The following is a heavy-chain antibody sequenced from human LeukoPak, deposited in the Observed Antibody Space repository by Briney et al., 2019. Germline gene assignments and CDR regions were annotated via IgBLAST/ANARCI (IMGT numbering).Heavy chain of an antibody. Sequence: SETLSLTCTVSGGSINYFYWSWIRQPAGRGLEWIGGIYTSGSINYNPSLNSRVTMSVDTSKNHFSLKLSSVTAADTAVYYCARSQRRGLIGGVIVDFDYWGQGTLVTVSS. CDR2: IYTSGSI. CDR3: ARSQRRGLIGGVIVDFDY. J-gene: IGHJ4*02. CDR1: GGSINYFY. D-gene: IGHD3-16*02. V-gene: IGHV4-4*07.